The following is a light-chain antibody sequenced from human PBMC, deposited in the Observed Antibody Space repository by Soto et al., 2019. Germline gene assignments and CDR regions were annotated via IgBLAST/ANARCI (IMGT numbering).Light chain of an antibody. Sequence: QSVLTQPASVSGSPGQSITISCTGTSSDIGHNHVSWYQQHAGKVPKLIIYEVSSRPSGVSTRFSGSKSGTSASLAITGLQAEDEADYYCKSYDSSLYGYVFGSGTKVTVL. CDR1: SSDIGHNH. V-gene: IGLV2-14*01. CDR2: EVS. J-gene: IGLJ1*01. CDR3: KSYDSSLYGYV.